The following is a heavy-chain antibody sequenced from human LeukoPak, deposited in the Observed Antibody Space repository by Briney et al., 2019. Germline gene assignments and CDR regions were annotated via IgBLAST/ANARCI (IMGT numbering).Heavy chain of an antibody. Sequence: PGGSLRLSCTASGFTFGDYAMSWVRQAPGKGLEWVGFIRSKAYGGTTEYAASVKGRFTISRDDSKSIAYLQMNSLKTEDTAVYYCATDLLDDWGQGTLVTVSS. CDR2: IRSKAYGGTT. CDR3: ATDLLDD. J-gene: IGHJ4*02. V-gene: IGHV3-49*04. CDR1: GFTFGDYA.